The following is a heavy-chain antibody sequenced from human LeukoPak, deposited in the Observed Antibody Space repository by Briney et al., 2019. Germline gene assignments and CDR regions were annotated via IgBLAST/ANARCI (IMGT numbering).Heavy chain of an antibody. V-gene: IGHV4-39*07. CDR1: GGSISSSSYY. CDR2: IYYSGST. J-gene: IGHJ4*02. Sequence: SETLSLTCTVSGGSISSSSYYWGWIRQPPGKGLEWIGSIYYSGSTYYNPSLKSRVTISVDTSKNQFSLKLSSVTAADTAVYYCARGEDYYDSSGYFGYWGQGTLVTVSS. D-gene: IGHD3-22*01. CDR3: ARGEDYYDSSGYFGY.